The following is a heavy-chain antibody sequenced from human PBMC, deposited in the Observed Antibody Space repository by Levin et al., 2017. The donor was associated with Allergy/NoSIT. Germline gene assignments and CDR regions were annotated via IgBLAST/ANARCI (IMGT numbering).Heavy chain of an antibody. CDR2: VSVSNGNK. D-gene: IGHD2/OR15-2a*01. J-gene: IGHJ1*01. CDR3: ARDQNIGARLPEYYHN. Sequence: GASVKVSCKASGYTFHNYGITWVRQAPGQGLEWLGWVSVSNGNKNYARQVMGRVTMTTDTSTTTAYLELRSLRPDDTVVYYCARDQNIGARLPEYYHNWGQGTLVIVSS. CDR1: GYTFHNYG. V-gene: IGHV1-18*01.